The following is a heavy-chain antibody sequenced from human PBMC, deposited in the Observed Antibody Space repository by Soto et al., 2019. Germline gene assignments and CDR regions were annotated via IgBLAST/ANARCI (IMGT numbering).Heavy chain of an antibody. V-gene: IGHV4-34*01. CDR1: GGSFSGYY. J-gene: IGHJ5*02. Sequence: PSETLSLTFAVYGGSFSGYYWSWIRQPPGKGLEWIGEINHSGSTNYNPSLKSRVTISVDTSKNQFSLKLSSVTAADTAVYYCARDIYKQQAWGQGTLVTVSS. CDR3: ARDIYKQQA. CDR2: INHSGST. D-gene: IGHD6-13*01.